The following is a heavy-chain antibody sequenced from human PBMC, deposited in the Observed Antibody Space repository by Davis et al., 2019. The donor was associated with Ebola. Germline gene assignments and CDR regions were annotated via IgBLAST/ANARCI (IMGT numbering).Heavy chain of an antibody. Sequence: SVKVSCKVSGYILTELSIHWVRQAPGQGLEWMGGLIPIFGTPNYAQKFQGRITIIADESTNTAYVELSSLKSEDTAVYYCAGHGRRLVGYFDSWGQGTPVTVSS. V-gene: IGHV1-69*13. D-gene: IGHD2-2*01. CDR3: AGHGRRLVGYFDS. J-gene: IGHJ4*02. CDR2: LIPIFGTP. CDR1: GYILTELS.